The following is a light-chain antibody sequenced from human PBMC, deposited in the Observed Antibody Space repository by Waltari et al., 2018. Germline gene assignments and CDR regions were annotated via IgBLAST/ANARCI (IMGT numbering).Light chain of an antibody. CDR3: QQYGSSPLIT. Sequence: LTPSPGTMSLSPGERATLSCRASQSVSSSYLAWYQQKPGQAPRLLIYGASSRATGIPDRFSGSGSGTDFTLTISRLEPEDFAVYYCQQYGSSPLITFGPGTKVDIK. V-gene: IGKV3-20*01. CDR1: QSVSSSY. J-gene: IGKJ3*01. CDR2: GAS.